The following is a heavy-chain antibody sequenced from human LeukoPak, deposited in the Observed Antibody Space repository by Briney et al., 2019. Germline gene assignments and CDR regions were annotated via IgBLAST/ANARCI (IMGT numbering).Heavy chain of an antibody. CDR2: IKQDGSEK. J-gene: IGHJ4*02. D-gene: IGHD2-2*01. Sequence: GGSLRLSCAASGFTFSSYWMSWVRQAPGKGLEWVANIKQDGSEKYYVDSVKGRFTISRDNAKNSLYLQMNSLRAEDTAVYYCARTVPRGSVATPFDYWGQGTLVTVSS. CDR1: GFTFSSYW. V-gene: IGHV3-7*01. CDR3: ARTVPRGSVATPFDY.